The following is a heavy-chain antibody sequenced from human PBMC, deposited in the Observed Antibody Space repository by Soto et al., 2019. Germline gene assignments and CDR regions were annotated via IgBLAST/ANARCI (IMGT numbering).Heavy chain of an antibody. CDR1: GYTFTSYD. V-gene: IGHV1-8*01. J-gene: IGHJ3*02. CDR3: ARWAGSVVVAANGGVENDAFDI. Sequence: ASVKVCCKASGYTFTSYDINWVRQATGQGLEWMGWMNPNSGNTGYAQKFQGRVTMTRNTSISTAYMELSSLRSEDTAVYYCARWAGSVVVAANGGVENDAFDIWGQGTMVTVSS. D-gene: IGHD2-15*01. CDR2: MNPNSGNT.